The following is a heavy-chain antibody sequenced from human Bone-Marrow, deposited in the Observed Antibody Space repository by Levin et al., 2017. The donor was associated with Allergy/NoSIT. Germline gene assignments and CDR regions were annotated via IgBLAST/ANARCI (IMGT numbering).Heavy chain of an antibody. CDR2: IYSGGKT. Sequence: GGSLRLSCVASGFTVSNNYMTWVRRAPGKGLEGVSVIYSGGKTHYADSVKGRFTVSRDKSKNTLYLQMNSLRAEDTAVYYCAKDGYRVRLRYFSYFYYYMDVWGKGTTVTVSS. D-gene: IGHD3-9*01. CDR3: AKDGYRVRLRYFSYFYYYMDV. V-gene: IGHV3-53*01. CDR1: GFTVSNNY. J-gene: IGHJ6*03.